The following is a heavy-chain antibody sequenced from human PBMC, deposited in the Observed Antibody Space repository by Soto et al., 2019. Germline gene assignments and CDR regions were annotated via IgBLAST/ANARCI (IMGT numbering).Heavy chain of an antibody. D-gene: IGHD1-26*01. Sequence: ASVKVSCKASGYSFSSNGISWVRQAPGQGLEWMGWISTDNGNINYAQKLQGRVTISTDASTNTVHMELRSLRSDDTAVFYCARDIVNYGLDVWGQGTTVTVSS. CDR2: ISTDNGNI. V-gene: IGHV1-18*01. CDR3: ARDIVNYGLDV. J-gene: IGHJ6*02. CDR1: GYSFSSNG.